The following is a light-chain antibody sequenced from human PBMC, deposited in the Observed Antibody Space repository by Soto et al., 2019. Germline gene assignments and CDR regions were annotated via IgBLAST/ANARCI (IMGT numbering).Light chain of an antibody. V-gene: IGKV1-5*03. Sequence: DIQMTQSPSTLSASVGDRVTITCRASQTITTSLAWYQQKPGKAPKLLIYKASSLESGVPSRFSGSGSGTEFTLTISSLQPDDFATYYCQQYDSYSLRTFGQGTRVEF. J-gene: IGKJ1*01. CDR1: QTITTS. CDR2: KAS. CDR3: QQYDSYSLRT.